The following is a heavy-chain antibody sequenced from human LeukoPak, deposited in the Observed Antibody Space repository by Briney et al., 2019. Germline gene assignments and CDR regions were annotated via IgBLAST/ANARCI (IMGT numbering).Heavy chain of an antibody. D-gene: IGHD6-19*01. J-gene: IGHJ4*02. CDR2: IRSKAYGGTT. CDR1: GFTFGDYA. CDR3: ARDAGYSSGWTKGDY. Sequence: GGSLRLSCTASGFTFGDYAMSWFRQAPGKGLEWVGFIRSKAYGGTTEYAASVKGRFTTSRDDSKSIAYLQMNSLKTEDTAVYYCARDAGYSSGWTKGDYWGQGTLVTVSS. V-gene: IGHV3-49*03.